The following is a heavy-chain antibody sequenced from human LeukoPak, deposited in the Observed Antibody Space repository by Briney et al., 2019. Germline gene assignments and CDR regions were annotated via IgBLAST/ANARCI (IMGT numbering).Heavy chain of an antibody. CDR1: GGSISSSSYY. Sequence: SETLSLTCTVSGGSISSSSYYWGWIRQPPGKGLEWIGSIYYSGSTYYNPSLKSRVTISVDTSKNQFSLKLSSVTAADTAVYYCARGRRLVYWGQGTLVTVSS. J-gene: IGHJ4*02. D-gene: IGHD2-21*01. CDR2: IYYSGST. CDR3: ARGRRLVY. V-gene: IGHV4-39*01.